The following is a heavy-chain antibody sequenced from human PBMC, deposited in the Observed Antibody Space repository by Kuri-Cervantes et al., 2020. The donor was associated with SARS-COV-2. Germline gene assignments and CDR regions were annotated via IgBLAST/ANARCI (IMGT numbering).Heavy chain of an antibody. CDR3: ARATVTSGQFYYGMDV. D-gene: IGHD4-11*01. CDR1: GYTFSNYG. CDR2: ISAYYGDT. V-gene: IGHV1-18*01. J-gene: IGHJ6*02. Sequence: SVKVSCKASGYTFSNYGITWVRQAPGQGLEWMGWISAYYGDTDYAQNLQGRVTMTRDTSTSTVYMELSSLRSEDSAVYYCARATVTSGQFYYGMDVWGPGTTVTGSS.